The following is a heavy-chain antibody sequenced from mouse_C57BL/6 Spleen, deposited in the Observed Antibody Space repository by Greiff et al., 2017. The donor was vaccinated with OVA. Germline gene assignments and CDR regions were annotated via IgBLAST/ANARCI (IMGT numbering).Heavy chain of an antibody. CDR3: ARRKGRGYLDY. CDR1: GYTFTDYN. CDR2: INPNNGGT. Sequence: EVQRVESGPELVKPGASVKIPCKASGYTFTDYNMDWVKQSHGKSLEWIGDINPNNGGTIYNQKFKGKATLTVDKSSSTAYMELRSLTSEDSAVYYCARRKGRGYLDYWGQGTTLTVSS. V-gene: IGHV1-18*01. J-gene: IGHJ2*01.